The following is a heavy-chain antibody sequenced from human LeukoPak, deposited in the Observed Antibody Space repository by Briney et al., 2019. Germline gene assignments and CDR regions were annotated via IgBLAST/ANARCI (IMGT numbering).Heavy chain of an antibody. V-gene: IGHV3-9*01. J-gene: IGHJ4*02. D-gene: IGHD6-13*01. Sequence: GGSLRLSCAASGFTFTAYAMSWFRQTPGKGLEWVSSINWNGDSIGYADSVKGRFTISRDNAKNSLYLLMNSLRAEDTALYYCAKDMGSSTSLDFWGQGTLVTVSS. CDR2: INWNGDSI. CDR3: AKDMGSSTSLDF. CDR1: GFTFTAYA.